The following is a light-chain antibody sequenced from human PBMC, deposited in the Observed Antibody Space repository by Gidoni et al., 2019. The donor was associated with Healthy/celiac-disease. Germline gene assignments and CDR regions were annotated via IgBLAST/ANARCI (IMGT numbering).Light chain of an antibody. Sequence: QSALTQPASVSGSPGQSITISCTGASSAVGSYNLVSWYQQHPGKAPTLMSYEGTKRPSGVSNRFSGSKSANTASLTISGLQAEDEADYYCCSYVGSSTWVFGTGTRVTVL. CDR1: SSAVGSYNL. CDR3: CSYVGSSTWV. CDR2: EGT. J-gene: IGLJ1*01. V-gene: IGLV2-23*01.